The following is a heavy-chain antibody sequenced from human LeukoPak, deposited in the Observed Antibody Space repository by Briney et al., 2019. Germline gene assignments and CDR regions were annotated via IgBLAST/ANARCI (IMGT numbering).Heavy chain of an antibody. D-gene: IGHD3-22*01. CDR1: GFTFRTYW. Sequence: GGSLRLSCAASGFTFRTYWMTWVRRAPGKGLEWVANIKEDGSEKYYADSVKGRFTISRDNSKNTLYLQMNSLRAEDTAVYYCAREFYYYDSSGYYLNWGQGTLVTVSS. J-gene: IGHJ4*02. V-gene: IGHV3-7*01. CDR2: IKEDGSEK. CDR3: AREFYYYDSSGYYLN.